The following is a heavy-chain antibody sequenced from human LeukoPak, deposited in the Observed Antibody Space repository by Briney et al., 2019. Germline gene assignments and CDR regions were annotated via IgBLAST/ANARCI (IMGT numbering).Heavy chain of an antibody. CDR1: GYTFTDYY. J-gene: IGHJ4*02. CDR3: ATPPHDLGATGEDY. D-gene: IGHD1-26*01. Sequence: ASVKVSCKVSGYTFTDYYMHWVPHAPGKGLEWMGLVDPEDGETIYAEKFQGRVTITADTSTDTAYMELSSLRSEDTAVYYCATPPHDLGATGEDYWGQGTLVTVSS. V-gene: IGHV1-69-2*01. CDR2: VDPEDGET.